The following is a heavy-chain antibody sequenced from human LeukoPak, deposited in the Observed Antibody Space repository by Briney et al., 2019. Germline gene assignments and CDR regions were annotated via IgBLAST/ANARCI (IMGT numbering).Heavy chain of an antibody. CDR2: INHSGST. Sequence: PSETLSLTCAVYGGSFSGYYWSWIRQPPGKGLEWIGEINHSGSTNYNPSLKSRVTISVDTSKNQFSLKLSSVTAEDTAVYYCARSTIFGVLIMGRYYYYMDVWGKGTTVTVSS. J-gene: IGHJ6*03. D-gene: IGHD3-3*01. CDR1: GGSFSGYY. CDR3: ARSTIFGVLIMGRYYYYMDV. V-gene: IGHV4-34*01.